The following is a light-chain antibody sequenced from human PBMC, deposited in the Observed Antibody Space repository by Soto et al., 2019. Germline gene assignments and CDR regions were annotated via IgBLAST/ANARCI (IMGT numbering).Light chain of an antibody. CDR2: RNN. V-gene: IGLV1-47*01. Sequence: QSVLTQPPSASGTPGQRVTISCSGSSCNIGINYVYWYQQLPGTAPKLLIYRNNQRPSGVPERFSGSKSGTPASLAISGLRSEDEADYYCAAWDDTLSRVVFGGGTKLTVL. CDR1: SCNIGINY. J-gene: IGLJ2*01. CDR3: AAWDDTLSRVV.